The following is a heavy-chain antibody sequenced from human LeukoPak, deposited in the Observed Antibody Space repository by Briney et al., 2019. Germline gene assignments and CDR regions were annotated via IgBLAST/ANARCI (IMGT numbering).Heavy chain of an antibody. CDR2: IKQGGSEK. J-gene: IGHJ4*02. V-gene: IGHV3-7*01. D-gene: IGHD5-24*01. CDR1: GFTFSSYW. CDR3: ARLRGARMATFPFDY. Sequence: PGGSLRLSCAASGFTFSSYWMSWVRQAPGKGLEWVANIKQGGSEKYYVDSVKGRFTISRDNAKNSLYLQMNSLRAEDTAVYYCARLRGARMATFPFDYWGQGTLVTVSS.